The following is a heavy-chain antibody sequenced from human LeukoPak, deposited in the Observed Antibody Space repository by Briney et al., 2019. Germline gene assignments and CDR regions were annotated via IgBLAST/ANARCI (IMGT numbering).Heavy chain of an antibody. Sequence: PSETLSLTCAVYGGSFSGYYWSWIRQPPGKGLEWIGEINHSGSTNYNPSLKSRVTISVDTTKNQFSLKMTSMTAADTAVYFCARDPLRSSFDSWGQGILVTVAP. CDR3: ARDPLRSSFDS. D-gene: IGHD1-26*01. J-gene: IGHJ4*02. CDR2: INHSGST. CDR1: GGSFSGYY. V-gene: IGHV4-34*01.